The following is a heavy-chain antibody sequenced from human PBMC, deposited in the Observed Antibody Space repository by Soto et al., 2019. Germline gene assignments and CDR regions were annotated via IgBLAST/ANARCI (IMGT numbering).Heavy chain of an antibody. CDR2: VSPDHGNA. V-gene: IGHV1-8*01. CDR1: GYTFTNYD. D-gene: IGHD2-15*01. J-gene: IGHJ4*02. Sequence: GASVKVSCKTSGYTFTNYDINWVRQAPGQGLEWMGWVSPDHGNAGYAPQFQGRITMTSDTSTSTVYMELNNLSSDDTAVYFCEVNAAGYWGQGTMVTVSS. CDR3: EVNAAGY.